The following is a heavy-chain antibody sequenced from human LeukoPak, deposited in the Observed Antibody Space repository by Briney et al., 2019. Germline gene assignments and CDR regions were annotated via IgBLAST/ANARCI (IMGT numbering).Heavy chain of an antibody. D-gene: IGHD3-16*01. V-gene: IGHV3-30-3*01. CDR2: ISYDGSSK. J-gene: IGHJ4*02. CDR1: GFTFSNYA. CDR3: ARVSGGDRGSRYFDY. Sequence: GGSLRLSCAASGFTFSNYALHWVRQAPGKGLEWVTIISYDGSSKYYADSVKGRFTISRDNSKNTLYLQMNSLRAEDTAVYYRARVSGGDRGSRYFDYWGQGTLVTVSS.